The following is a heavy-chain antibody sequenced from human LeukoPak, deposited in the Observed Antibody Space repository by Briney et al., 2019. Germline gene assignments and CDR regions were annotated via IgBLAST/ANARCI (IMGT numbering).Heavy chain of an antibody. CDR1: GGSFSGYY. J-gene: IGHJ4*02. D-gene: IGHD6-6*01. V-gene: IGHV4-59*01. Sequence: SETLSLTCAVYGGSFSGYYWSWIRQPPGKGLEWIGYIYYSGSTNYNPSLKSRVTISVDTSKNQFSLKLSSVTAADTAVYYCASSEYSSSSPDYWGQGTLVTVSS. CDR3: ASSEYSSSSPDY. CDR2: IYYSGST.